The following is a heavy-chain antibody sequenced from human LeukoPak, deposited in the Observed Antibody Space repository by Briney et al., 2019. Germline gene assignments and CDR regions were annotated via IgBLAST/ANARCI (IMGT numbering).Heavy chain of an antibody. J-gene: IGHJ4*02. CDR1: GFTFSSYG. V-gene: IGHV3-23*01. CDR3: AKDAVATIIDPYYFDY. D-gene: IGHD5-24*01. CDR2: ISGSGGST. Sequence: PGGSLRLSCAASGFTFSSYGMSWVRQAPGKGLEWVSAISGSGGSTYYADSVKGQFTISRDNSKNTLYLQMNSLRAEDTAVYYCAKDAVATIIDPYYFDYWGQGTLVTVSS.